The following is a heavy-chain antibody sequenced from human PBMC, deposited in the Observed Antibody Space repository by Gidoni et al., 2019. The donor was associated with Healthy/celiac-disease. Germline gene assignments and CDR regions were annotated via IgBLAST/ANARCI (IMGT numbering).Heavy chain of an antibody. CDR1: GFTFDDYA. V-gene: IGHV3-9*01. Sequence: EVQLVESGGGLVQPGRSLRLSCAASGFTFDDYAMHWVRQAPGKGLEWCSGISWNSGSIGYADSVKGRFTISRDNAKNSLYLQMNSLRAEDTALYYCAGSGSYSNWFDPWGQGTLVTVSS. CDR2: ISWNSGSI. D-gene: IGHD3-10*01. CDR3: AGSGSYSNWFDP. J-gene: IGHJ5*02.